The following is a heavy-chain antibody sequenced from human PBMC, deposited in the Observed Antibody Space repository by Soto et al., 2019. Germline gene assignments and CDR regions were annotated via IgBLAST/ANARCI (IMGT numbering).Heavy chain of an antibody. Sequence: LRLSCAASGFTFSSAFWMHWVRQAPGKGLEWVSRINYDGTSAAYADSVKGRFTISRDNAKNSLYLQMNSLRDEDTAVYYCARDNGMAGSFDPWGQGTLVTVSS. CDR1: GFTFSSAFW. D-gene: IGHD2-8*01. CDR2: INYDGTSA. CDR3: ARDNGMAGSFDP. V-gene: IGHV3-74*01. J-gene: IGHJ5*02.